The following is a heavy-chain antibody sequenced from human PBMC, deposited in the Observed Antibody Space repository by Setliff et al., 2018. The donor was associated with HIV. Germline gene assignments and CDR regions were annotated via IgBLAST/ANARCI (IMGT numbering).Heavy chain of an antibody. CDR3: ARGNYYNLWADPFDF. V-gene: IGHV4-39*07. D-gene: IGHD3-3*01. Sequence: LSLTCTVSGGSISSSSYYWGWIRQPPGKGLEWIGTIYYSGSTYYNSSLKSRVTISVDTSKNQFSLKLSSVTAADTAVYYCARGNYYNLWADPFDFWGQGTLVTVSS. CDR2: IYYSGST. CDR1: GGSISSSSYY. J-gene: IGHJ5*01.